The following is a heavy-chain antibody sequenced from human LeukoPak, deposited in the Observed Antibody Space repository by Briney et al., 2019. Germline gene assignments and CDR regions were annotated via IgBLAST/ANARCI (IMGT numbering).Heavy chain of an antibody. V-gene: IGHV3-7*01. J-gene: IGHJ4*02. D-gene: IGHD2-15*01. CDR3: ARAAGGLGYCSGGSCGFFDY. CDR1: GFTFSSYW. CDR2: IKQDGSEK. Sequence: GGSLRLSCAASGFTFSSYWMSWVRQAPGKGLEWVANIKQDGSEKYYVDSVKGRFTTSRDNAKNSLYLQMNSLRAEDTAVYYCARAAGGLGYCSGGSCGFFDYWGQGTLVTVSS.